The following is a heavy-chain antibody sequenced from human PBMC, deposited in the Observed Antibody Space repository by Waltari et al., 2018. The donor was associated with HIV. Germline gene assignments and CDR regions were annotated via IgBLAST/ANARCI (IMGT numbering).Heavy chain of an antibody. V-gene: IGHV4-39*07. Sequence: QLQLQESGPGLVKPSETLSLTCTVSGGSINSNTNYWGWIRQPPGKGLEWIGGVSHRWSTYYNPSLNNRVTILVDTSKNQFSLKMSPVTAADTAVYYCAIYRWGGYKCLDPWGQGTLVTVSS. CDR2: VSHRWST. CDR3: AIYRWGGYKCLDP. CDR1: GGSINSNTNY. J-gene: IGHJ5*02. D-gene: IGHD1-1*01.